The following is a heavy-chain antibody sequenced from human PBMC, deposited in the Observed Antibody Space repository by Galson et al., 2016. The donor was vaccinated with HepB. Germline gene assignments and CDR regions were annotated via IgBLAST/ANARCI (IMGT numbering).Heavy chain of an antibody. D-gene: IGHD3-10*01. J-gene: IGHJ6*02. CDR3: ARGGRGNYYAYGMDV. Sequence: SLRLSCAASGLSFSHYAVRWVRQAPGQGLEWVSAINGTGTITNYAASVKGRFTISIDKSTNTMYPQGNSLRAEDTAVYYCARGGRGNYYAYGMDVWGQGTTVTVSS. V-gene: IGHV3-23*01. CDR1: GLSFSHYA. CDR2: INGTGTIT.